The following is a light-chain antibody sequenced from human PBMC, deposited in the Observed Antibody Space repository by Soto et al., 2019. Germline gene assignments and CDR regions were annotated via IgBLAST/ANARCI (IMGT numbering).Light chain of an antibody. CDR1: QSIARSY. Sequence: EIVLTQSPGTLSLSPGERATLSCRASQSIARSYLVWYQQRPGQAPRLLIYATSSRATGIPDRFSGSGSGTDFTLTISRLEPEDFAVYYCQQYGGSLKWALGQRTKVEIK. CDR2: ATS. J-gene: IGKJ1*01. CDR3: QQYGGSLKWA. V-gene: IGKV3-20*01.